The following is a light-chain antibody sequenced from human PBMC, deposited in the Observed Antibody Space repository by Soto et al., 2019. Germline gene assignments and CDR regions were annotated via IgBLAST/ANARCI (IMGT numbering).Light chain of an antibody. CDR3: QQYNNWPPMT. CDR1: QSVSSN. J-gene: IGKJ1*01. Sequence: DIVMTQSPATLSVSPGERATLSCRASQSVSSNLAWYQQKPGQAPRLLIYGASIRATGIPARFSGSGSGTEFTLTISSLQSEDFAVYYCQQYNNWPPMTFGQGTKVDIK. CDR2: GAS. V-gene: IGKV3D-15*01.